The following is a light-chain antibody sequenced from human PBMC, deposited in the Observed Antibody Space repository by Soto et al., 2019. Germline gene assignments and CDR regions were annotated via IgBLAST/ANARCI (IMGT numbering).Light chain of an antibody. CDR2: AAS. CDR1: QNILTY. Sequence: DIQMTQSPSPLSASVGDRVTITCRSSQNILTYLNWYQQRAGEAPRFLIYAASNLQDGVPSRFSGSESGTEFTLTISSLQPEDFATYYCQQSYSVPLTFGQGTKLEMK. CDR3: QQSYSVPLT. V-gene: IGKV1-39*01. J-gene: IGKJ2*01.